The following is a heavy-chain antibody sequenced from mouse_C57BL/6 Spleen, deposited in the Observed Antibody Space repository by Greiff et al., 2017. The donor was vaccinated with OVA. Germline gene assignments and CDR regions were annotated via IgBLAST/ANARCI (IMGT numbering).Heavy chain of an antibody. CDR1: GYTFTSYW. D-gene: IGHD2-2*01. J-gene: IGHJ4*01. CDR3: ARRTGYPYAMDY. V-gene: IGHV1-64*01. Sequence: QVQLQQSGAELVKPGASVKLSCKASGYTFTSYWMHWVKQRPGQGLEWIGMIHPNSGSTNYNEKFKSKATLTVDKSSCTAYMQLSSLTSEDSAVYYCARRTGYPYAMDYWGQGTSVTVSS. CDR2: IHPNSGST.